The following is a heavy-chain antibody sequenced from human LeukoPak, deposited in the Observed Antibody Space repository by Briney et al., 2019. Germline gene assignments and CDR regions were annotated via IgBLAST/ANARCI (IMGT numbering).Heavy chain of an antibody. CDR3: ASTLSGLL. J-gene: IGHJ4*02. Sequence: PGRSLSLSCAASGLTFSSHRIHCVRQAPAKGLVSVTHIKSDGIRTSYAESVKGRFTIPRHNAKNTLYLQMNSLRAEDTAVYYCASTLSGLLWGQGTLVTVSS. V-gene: IGHV3-74*01. CDR1: GLTFSSHR. CDR2: IKSDGIRT. D-gene: IGHD6-25*01.